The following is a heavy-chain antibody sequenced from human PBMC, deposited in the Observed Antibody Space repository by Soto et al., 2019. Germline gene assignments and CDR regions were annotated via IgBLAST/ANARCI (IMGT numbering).Heavy chain of an antibody. CDR2: ISYDGSNK. D-gene: IGHD1-20*01. Sequence: GGSLRLSCAASGFTFSSYGMHWVRQAPGKGLEWVAVISYDGSNKYYADSVKGRFTISRDNSKNTLYLQMNSLRAEDTAVYYCAKDLSPYNWAPTDYFDYWGQGTLVTVSS. J-gene: IGHJ4*02. CDR1: GFTFSSYG. CDR3: AKDLSPYNWAPTDYFDY. V-gene: IGHV3-30*18.